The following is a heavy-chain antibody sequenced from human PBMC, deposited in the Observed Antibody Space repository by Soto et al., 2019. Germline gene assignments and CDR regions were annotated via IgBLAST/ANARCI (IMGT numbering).Heavy chain of an antibody. D-gene: IGHD3-10*01. V-gene: IGHV2-5*02. CDR1: GFSLDTSGES. Sequence: QITLKESGPTLVEPTQTLTLTCTFSGFSLDTSGESLGWIRQSPGKALEWLALLYWDGDKRYSPSLKSRLTITKDISENQVVLTMTNMDPMDTGTYYCTRSRGPLDYWGQGAQVTVSS. CDR2: LYWDGDK. CDR3: TRSRGPLDY. J-gene: IGHJ4*02.